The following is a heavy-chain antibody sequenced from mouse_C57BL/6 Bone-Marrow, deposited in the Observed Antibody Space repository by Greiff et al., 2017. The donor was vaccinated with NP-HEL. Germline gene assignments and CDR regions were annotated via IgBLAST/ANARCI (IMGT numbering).Heavy chain of an antibody. CDR1: GFTFSSYA. CDR2: ISDGGSYT. J-gene: IGHJ3*01. CDR3: AREVYYGYDVTY. Sequence: EVKLMESGGGLVKPGGSLKLSCAASGFTFSSYAMSWVRQTPEKRLEWVATISDGGSYTYYPDNVKGRFTISRDNAKNNLYLQMSHLKSEDTAMYYCAREVYYGYDVTYWGQGTLVTVSA. D-gene: IGHD2-2*01. V-gene: IGHV5-4*01.